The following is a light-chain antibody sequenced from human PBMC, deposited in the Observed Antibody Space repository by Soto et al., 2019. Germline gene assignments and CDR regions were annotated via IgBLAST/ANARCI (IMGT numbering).Light chain of an antibody. Sequence: EIVLTQSPSTLSLSPGERATLSCMASQSVSSYLAWYQQKPGQAPRLLIYDASNRATGIPARFSGSGSGTDFTLTISSQEPEDFAVYYCQQRRNWPLTFGQGTRLEIK. CDR3: QQRRNWPLT. CDR2: DAS. V-gene: IGKV3-11*01. CDR1: QSVSSY. J-gene: IGKJ5*01.